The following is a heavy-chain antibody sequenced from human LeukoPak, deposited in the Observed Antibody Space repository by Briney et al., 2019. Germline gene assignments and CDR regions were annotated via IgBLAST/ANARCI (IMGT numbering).Heavy chain of an antibody. J-gene: IGHJ4*02. V-gene: IGHV3-23*01. Sequence: GGSLRLSCAASGFTFSSYTMSWVRQAPGKGLEWVSAISGSGGSTYYADSVKGRFTIFRDNSKNTLYLQMNSLRAEDTAVYYCAKAYYDFWSGYRYWGQGTLVTVSS. CDR2: ISGSGGST. D-gene: IGHD3-3*01. CDR3: AKAYYDFWSGYRY. CDR1: GFTFSSYT.